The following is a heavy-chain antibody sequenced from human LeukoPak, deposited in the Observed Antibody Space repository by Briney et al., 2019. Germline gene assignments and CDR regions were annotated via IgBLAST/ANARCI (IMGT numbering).Heavy chain of an antibody. CDR3: ARDRPYGGLNGFDY. D-gene: IGHD4/OR15-4a*01. J-gene: IGHJ4*02. CDR2: IYTDGNT. CDR1: GFAVSNDY. Sequence: PGGSLRLSCAASGFAVSNDYMSWVRQALGKGLEWVSIIYTDGNTYYADSVKGRFTIYRDNSKNTLNLQMNSLRAEDTAVYYCARDRPYGGLNGFDYWGQGTLVTVSS. V-gene: IGHV3-53*01.